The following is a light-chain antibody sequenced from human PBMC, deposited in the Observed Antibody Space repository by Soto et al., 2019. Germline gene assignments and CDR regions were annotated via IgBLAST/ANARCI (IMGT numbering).Light chain of an antibody. V-gene: IGKV1-9*01. Sequence: DIQLTQSPSFLSASVGDRVTITCRASQAISSYLAWYQQKPGKPPKLLIYGASTLQSDVPSRFSGSGSGTEFTLTISSLQAEDSATYYCQKFNDYPLTFGGGTKGDIK. J-gene: IGKJ4*01. CDR3: QKFNDYPLT. CDR2: GAS. CDR1: QAISSY.